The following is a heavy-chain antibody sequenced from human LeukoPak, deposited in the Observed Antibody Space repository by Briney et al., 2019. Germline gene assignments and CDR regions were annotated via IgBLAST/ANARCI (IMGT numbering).Heavy chain of an antibody. V-gene: IGHV4-61*10. D-gene: IGHD4-17*01. Sequence: SETLSLTCTVSGGSISSGSYYWSWIRQPAGKGLEWIGHIYSSGSTSYNPSLKSRVTISVDTSKNQFSLKLSSVTAADTAVYYCARDVETVTGHDTFDIWGHGTMVTVSS. CDR1: GGSISSGSYY. J-gene: IGHJ3*02. CDR2: IYSSGST. CDR3: ARDVETVTGHDTFDI.